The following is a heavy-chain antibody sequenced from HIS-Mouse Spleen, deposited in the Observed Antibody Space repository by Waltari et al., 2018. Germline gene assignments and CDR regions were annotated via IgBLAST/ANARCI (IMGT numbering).Heavy chain of an antibody. CDR3: ATRAHEDYYDSSGYKGAFDY. D-gene: IGHD3-22*01. CDR2: ISGSGGST. V-gene: IGHV3-23*01. Sequence: EVQLLESGGGLVQPGGSLRLSCAASGFTFGSYAMGLVRQAPGKGLEWVSAISGSGGSTYYADSVKGRFTISRDNSKNTLYLQMNSLRAEDTAVYYCATRAHEDYYDSSGYKGAFDYWGQGTLVTVSS. J-gene: IGHJ4*02. CDR1: GFTFGSYA.